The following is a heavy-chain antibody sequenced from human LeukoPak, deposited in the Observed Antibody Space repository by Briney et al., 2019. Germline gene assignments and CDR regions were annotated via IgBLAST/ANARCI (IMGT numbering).Heavy chain of an antibody. CDR1: GGSISSYY. D-gene: IGHD3-10*01. V-gene: IGHV4-59*12. J-gene: IGHJ5*02. CDR3: ARRNNYGSGSYYNLASRQQLNWFDP. CDR2: IYYSGST. Sequence: SETLSLTCTVSGGSISSYYWSWIRQPPGKGLEWIGYIYYSGSTNYNPSLKSRVTMSIDTSKKQFSLKLSSVTAADTAVYYCARRNNYGSGSYYNLASRQQLNWFDPWGQGTLVTVSS.